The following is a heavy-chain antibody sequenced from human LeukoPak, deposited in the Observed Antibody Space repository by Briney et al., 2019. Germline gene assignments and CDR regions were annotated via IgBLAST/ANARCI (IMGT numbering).Heavy chain of an antibody. CDR2: VNSDGSWT. CDR1: GNYW. Sequence: GGSLRLSCAASGNYWMHWVRQAPGKGLVWVSHVNSDGSWTSYADSVKGRFTISKDNAKNTVYLQMNSLRAEDTAVYYCAKKKEQWLDYWGQGTLSPSPQ. CDR3: AKKKEQWLDY. D-gene: IGHD6-19*01. J-gene: IGHJ4*02. V-gene: IGHV3-74*01.